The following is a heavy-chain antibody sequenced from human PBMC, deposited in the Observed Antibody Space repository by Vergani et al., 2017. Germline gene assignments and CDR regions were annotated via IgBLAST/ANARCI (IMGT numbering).Heavy chain of an antibody. CDR3: AREYQLLSGGNWFDP. V-gene: IGHV1-69*14. CDR2: IIPIFGTA. CDR1: GGTFSSYA. J-gene: IGHJ5*02. D-gene: IGHD2-2*01. Sequence: QVQLVQSGGEVKKPGSSVKVSCKASGGTFSSYAISWVRQAPGQGLEWMGRIIPIFGTANYAQKFQGRVTITADKSTSTAYMELSSLRSENTAVYYCAREYQLLSGGNWFDPWGQGTLVTVSS.